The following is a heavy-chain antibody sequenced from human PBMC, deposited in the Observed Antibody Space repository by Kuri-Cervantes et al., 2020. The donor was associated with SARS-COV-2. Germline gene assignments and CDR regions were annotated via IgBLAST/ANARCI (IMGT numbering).Heavy chain of an antibody. CDR3: ARDFQSKSGYYYYGMDV. V-gene: IGHV1-2*04. Sequence: ASVKVSCKASGYTFTGYYMHWVRQAPGQGLEWMGWINPNSGGTNYAQKFQGWVTMTRDTSISTAYMELSRLRSDDTAVYYCARDFQSKSGYYYYGMDVWGQGTTVTVSS. CDR1: GYTFTGYY. D-gene: IGHD4-11*01. CDR2: INPNSGGT. J-gene: IGHJ6*02.